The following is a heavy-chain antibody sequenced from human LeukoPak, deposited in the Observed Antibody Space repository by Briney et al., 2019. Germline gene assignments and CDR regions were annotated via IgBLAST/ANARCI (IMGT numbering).Heavy chain of an antibody. D-gene: IGHD6-13*01. CDR3: ARDLGYSSSWYPIDY. CDR1: GGSINSGDNH. V-gene: IGHV4-30-2*01. CDR2: IYHSGST. Sequence: PSQTLSLTCSVSGGSINSGDNHWSWIRQPPGKGLEWIGYIYHSGSTYYNPSLKSRVTMSVDTSKNQFSLKLSSVTAADTAVYHCARDLGYSSSWYPIDYWGQGTPVTVSS. J-gene: IGHJ4*02.